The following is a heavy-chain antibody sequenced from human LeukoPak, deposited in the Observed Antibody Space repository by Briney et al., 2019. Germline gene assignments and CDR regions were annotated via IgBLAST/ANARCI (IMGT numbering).Heavy chain of an antibody. CDR3: ASLIVGATTGVDY. J-gene: IGHJ4*02. CDR1: GYTFTSYY. V-gene: IGHV1-2*02. CDR2: INPNSGGT. Sequence: ASVKVSCKASGYTFTSYYMHWVRQAPGQGLEWMGWINPNSGGTNYAQKFQGRVTMTRDTSISTAYMELSRLRSDDTAVYYCASLIVGATTGVDYWGQGTLVTVSS. D-gene: IGHD1-26*01.